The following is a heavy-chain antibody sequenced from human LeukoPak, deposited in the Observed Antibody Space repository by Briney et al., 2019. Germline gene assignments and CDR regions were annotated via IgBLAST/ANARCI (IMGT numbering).Heavy chain of an antibody. D-gene: IGHD6-6*01. V-gene: IGHV3-9*01. CDR2: ISWNSGSI. CDR3: AKAIAARPGYFDY. J-gene: IGHJ4*02. Sequence: GGSLRLSCAASGFTFDDYAMPWVRQAPGKGLEWVSGISWNSGSIGYADSVKGRFTISRDNAKNSLYLQMNSLRAEDTALYYCAKAIAARPGYFDYWGQGTLVTVSS. CDR1: GFTFDDYA.